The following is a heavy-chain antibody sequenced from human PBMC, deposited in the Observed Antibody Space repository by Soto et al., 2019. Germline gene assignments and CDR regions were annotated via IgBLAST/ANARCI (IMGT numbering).Heavy chain of an antibody. CDR1: GGSISSYY. Sequence: PSETLSLTCTVSGGSISSYYWSWIRQSAGKGLEWIGRIYTSGSTNYNPSLKSRVTMSVDTSKNQFSLKLSSVTAADTAVYYCARAYSSGWYLYNWFDPWGQGTLVTVSS. CDR2: IYTSGST. V-gene: IGHV4-4*07. J-gene: IGHJ5*02. CDR3: ARAYSSGWYLYNWFDP. D-gene: IGHD6-19*01.